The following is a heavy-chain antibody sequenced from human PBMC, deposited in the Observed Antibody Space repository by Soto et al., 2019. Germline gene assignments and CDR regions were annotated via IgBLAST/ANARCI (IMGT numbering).Heavy chain of an antibody. CDR1: GFTFSSYW. J-gene: IGHJ4*02. V-gene: IGHV3-74*02. D-gene: IGHD6-6*01. CDR2: INSDGSST. CDR3: ASYSSSFLFYYFDY. Sequence: EVQLLESGGGLVQPGGSLRLSCAASGFTFSSYWMHWVRQAPGKGLVWVSRINSDGSSTSYADSVKGRFTISRDNAKNTLYLQMNSLRAEDTAVYYCASYSSSFLFYYFDYWGQGTLVTVSS.